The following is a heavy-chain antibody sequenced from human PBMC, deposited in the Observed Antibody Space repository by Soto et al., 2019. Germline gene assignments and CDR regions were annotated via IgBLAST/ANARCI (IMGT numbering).Heavy chain of an antibody. V-gene: IGHV3-13*01. J-gene: IGHJ4*02. Sequence: GSLRLSCAASGFTFSNYDMHWVRQVTGKGLEWISSIGTAGDTYYAGSVKGRFTISRDNAKNSLYLQMNSLRAGDTAVYYCARGLFNAYGGFYYFDYWGQGSLVTVSS. CDR1: GFTFSNYD. CDR2: IGTAGDT. D-gene: IGHD3-16*01. CDR3: ARGLFNAYGGFYYFDY.